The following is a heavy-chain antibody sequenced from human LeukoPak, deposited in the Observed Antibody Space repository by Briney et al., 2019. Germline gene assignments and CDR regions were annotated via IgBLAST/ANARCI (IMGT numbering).Heavy chain of an antibody. D-gene: IGHD5-12*01. V-gene: IGHV4-31*03. CDR2: IFFSGST. CDR1: GVSISSGGYY. Sequence: SQTLSLTCTVSGVSISSGGYYWSWIRQHPGKGLEWIGYIFFSGSTYYNPSLESRVNISVDTSENQFSLKVTSVTAADTAVYYCARAPMAITTSAFPDAFDFWGQGTMVTVSS. J-gene: IGHJ3*01. CDR3: ARAPMAITTSAFPDAFDF.